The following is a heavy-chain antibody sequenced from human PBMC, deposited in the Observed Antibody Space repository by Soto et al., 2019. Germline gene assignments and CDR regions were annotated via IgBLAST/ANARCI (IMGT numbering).Heavy chain of an antibody. Sequence: QVQLVQSGAEVKKPGASVKVSCKVSGYTFTGNYMHWMRQAPGQGPEGRGWINPSNGDTDYAQKFQGRVTITRDTSISTAYMDLSRLTSDDTAIYFCVRGGGVDVVTPTRIVFDYWGQGTLLTVSS. CDR1: GYTFTGNY. D-gene: IGHD2-21*02. CDR3: VRGGGVDVVTPTRIVFDY. CDR2: INPSNGDT. V-gene: IGHV1-2*02. J-gene: IGHJ4*02.